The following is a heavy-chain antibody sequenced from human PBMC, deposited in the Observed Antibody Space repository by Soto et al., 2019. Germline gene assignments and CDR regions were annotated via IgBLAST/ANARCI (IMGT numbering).Heavy chain of an antibody. V-gene: IGHV3-33*01. CDR1: GFTFSSYG. CDR2: IWYDGSNK. D-gene: IGHD5-12*01. Sequence: ESGGGVVQPGRSLRLSCAASGFTFSSYGMHWVRQAPGKGLEWVAVIWYDGSNKYYADSVKGRFTISRDNSKNTLYLQMNSLRAEDTAVYYCARDGFSGYDYFDYWGQGTLVTVSS. CDR3: ARDGFSGYDYFDY. J-gene: IGHJ4*02.